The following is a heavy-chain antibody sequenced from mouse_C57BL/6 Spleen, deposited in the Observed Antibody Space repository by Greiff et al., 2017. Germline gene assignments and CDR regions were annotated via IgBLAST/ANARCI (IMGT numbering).Heavy chain of an antibody. CDR1: GYTFTDYE. Sequence: VQLQQSGAELVRPGASVTLSCKASGYTFTDYEMHWVKQTPVHGLEWIGAIDPETGGTAYNQKFKGKAILTADKSSSTAYMELRSLTSEDSAVYYCTRSPYSNYFDCRGQGTTLTVSS. CDR3: TRSPYSNYFDC. J-gene: IGHJ2*01. D-gene: IGHD2-5*01. V-gene: IGHV1-15*01. CDR2: IDPETGGT.